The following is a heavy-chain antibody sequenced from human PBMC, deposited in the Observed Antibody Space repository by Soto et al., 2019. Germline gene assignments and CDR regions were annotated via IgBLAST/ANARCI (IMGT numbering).Heavy chain of an antibody. CDR3: SDWRAGGPVNLDH. CDR2: IDVLDGA. CDR1: GLSLNDYA. Sequence: GGSLRLSCVVSGLSLNDYAIAWVRHAPGKGLEFVSTIDVLDGAWYSDSVRGRLAISRDVSRNTVYLQMSSLRVEDTAIYFCSDWRAGGPVNLDHWGPGTRVTVSS. D-gene: IGHD2-21*01. V-gene: IGHV3-23*01. J-gene: IGHJ4*02.